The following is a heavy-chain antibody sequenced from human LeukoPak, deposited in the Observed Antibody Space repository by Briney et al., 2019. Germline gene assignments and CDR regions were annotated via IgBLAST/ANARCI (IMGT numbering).Heavy chain of an antibody. CDR2: ISGSGDSK. Sequence: GGSLRLSCAASGFSFSDFYMSWIRQAPGKGLEWISHISGSGDSKFYADSVKGRLTISRDNPEKSLYLQMNNLRVEGTAVYYCARRAYSDFFFDSWGQGILVTVS. D-gene: IGHD4-11*01. V-gene: IGHV3-11*01. J-gene: IGHJ4*02. CDR3: ARRAYSDFFFDS. CDR1: GFSFSDFY.